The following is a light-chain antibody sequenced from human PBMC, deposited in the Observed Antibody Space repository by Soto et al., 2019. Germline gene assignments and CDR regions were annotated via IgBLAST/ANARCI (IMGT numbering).Light chain of an antibody. CDR1: QSVDMN. V-gene: IGKV3-15*01. Sequence: EIVLTQSPATLSVSPGERVTLSCRASQSVDMNLAWYQQKPGQAPRLLIYGASTKATDMPGRFSGRGSGTEFTLTISSLQSEDFAVYYCQQYRNWPRTFGQGTKVEIK. J-gene: IGKJ1*01. CDR3: QQYRNWPRT. CDR2: GAS.